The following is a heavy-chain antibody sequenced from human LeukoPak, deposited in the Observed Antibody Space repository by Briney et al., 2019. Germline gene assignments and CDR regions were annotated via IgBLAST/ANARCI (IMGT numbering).Heavy chain of an antibody. CDR3: ARGPAAVHP. J-gene: IGHJ5*02. CDR1: GGSISSSSYY. CDR2: VYYSGTT. Sequence: PSETLSLTCTVSGGSISSSSYYWGWIRQPPGKGLEWIGSVYYSGTTYYNPSLKSRVTISVDTSKSQFFLKLSSVTAADTAVYYCARGPAAVHPWGQGTLVTVSS. D-gene: IGHD6-13*01. V-gene: IGHV4-39*07.